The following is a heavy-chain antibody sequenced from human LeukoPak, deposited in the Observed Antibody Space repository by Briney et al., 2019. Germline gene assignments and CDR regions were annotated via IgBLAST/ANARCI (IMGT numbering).Heavy chain of an antibody. J-gene: IGHJ4*02. V-gene: IGHV3-48*04. CDR1: GFTFSSYS. CDR3: AKEYTSSGGHFDY. Sequence: GGSLRLSCAASGFTFSSYSMNWVRQAPGKGLEWVSYISSSSSTIYYADSVKGRFTISRDNAKNSLYLQMNSLRAEDTAVYYCAKEYTSSGGHFDYWGQGTLVTVAS. CDR2: ISSSSSTI. D-gene: IGHD6-6*01.